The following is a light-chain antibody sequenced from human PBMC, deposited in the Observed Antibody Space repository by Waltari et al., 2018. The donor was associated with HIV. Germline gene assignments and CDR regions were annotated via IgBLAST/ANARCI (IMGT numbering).Light chain of an antibody. Sequence: GYNYVSWYQQHPGKAPKLMIYDVSKRPSGVPDRFSGSKSGNTASLTISGLQAEDEADYYCCSYAGSSWVFGGGTKLTVL. CDR1: GYNY. CDR3: CSYAGSSWV. CDR2: DVS. V-gene: IGLV2-11*01. J-gene: IGLJ3*02.